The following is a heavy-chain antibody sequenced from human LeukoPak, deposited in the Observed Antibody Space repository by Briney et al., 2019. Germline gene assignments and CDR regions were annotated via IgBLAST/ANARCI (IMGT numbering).Heavy chain of an antibody. J-gene: IGHJ4*02. CDR2: ISYDGSNK. V-gene: IGHV3-30*18. CDR3: AKAHYYGSGILDY. CDR1: GFTFSSYG. Sequence: GGSLRLSCAASGFTFSSYGMHWVRQAPGKGLEWVAVISYDGSNKYHADSVKGRFTISRDNSKNTLYLQMNSLRAEDTAVYYCAKAHYYGSGILDYWGQGTLVTVSS. D-gene: IGHD3-10*01.